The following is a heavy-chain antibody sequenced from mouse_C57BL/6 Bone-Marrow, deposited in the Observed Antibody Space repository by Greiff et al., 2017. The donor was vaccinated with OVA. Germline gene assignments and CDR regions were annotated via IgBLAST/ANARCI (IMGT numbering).Heavy chain of an antibody. Sequence: EVKVVESGAGLVKPGGSLKLSCAASGFTFSGYAMSWVRQTPEKRLEWVAYISSGGDYIYYADTVKGRFTISRDNARNTLYLQMSSLKSEDTAMYYCTRLLDAMDYWGQGTSVTVSS. J-gene: IGHJ4*01. CDR1: GFTFSGYA. D-gene: IGHD2-1*01. CDR2: ISSGGDYI. V-gene: IGHV5-9-1*02. CDR3: TRLLDAMDY.